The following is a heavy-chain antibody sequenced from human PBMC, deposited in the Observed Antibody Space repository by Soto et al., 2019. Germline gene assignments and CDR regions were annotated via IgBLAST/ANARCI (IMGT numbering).Heavy chain of an antibody. CDR2: IYTSGST. V-gene: IGHV4-4*07. D-gene: IGHD6-19*01. Sequence: SETLSLTCTVSGGSISSYYWSWIRQPAGKGLEWIGRIYTSGSTNYNPSLKSRVTMSVDTSKNQFSLELSSVTAADTAVYYCARGEQWLVRGGYYYYYGMDVWGQGTTVTVSS. J-gene: IGHJ6*02. CDR1: GGSISSYY. CDR3: ARGEQWLVRGGYYYYYGMDV.